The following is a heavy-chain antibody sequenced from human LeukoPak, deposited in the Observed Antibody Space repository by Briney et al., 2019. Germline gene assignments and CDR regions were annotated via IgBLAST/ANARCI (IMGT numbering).Heavy chain of an antibody. CDR3: ARDSSSWYRRGDAFDI. V-gene: IGHV3-7*01. J-gene: IGHJ3*02. CDR2: IKQDGSEK. CDR1: GFTFSSYW. Sequence: GGSLRLSCAASGFTFSSYWMSWVRQAPGKGLEWVANIKQDGSEKYYVDSVKGRFTISRDNAKNSLYLQMNSLRAEDTAVYYCARDSSSWYRRGDAFDIWGQGTMVTVSS. D-gene: IGHD6-13*01.